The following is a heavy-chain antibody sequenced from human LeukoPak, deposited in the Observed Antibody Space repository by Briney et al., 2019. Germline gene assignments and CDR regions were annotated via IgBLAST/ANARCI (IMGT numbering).Heavy chain of an antibody. CDR2: ISYDGSNK. V-gene: IGHV3-30*04. Sequence: GRSLRLSCAASGFTFSSYAMHWVRQAPGKGLEWVAVISYDGSNKYYADSVKGRFTISRDNSKNTLYLQMNSLRAEDTAVYYCARGGYSGYDLSNYYYYMDVWGKGTTVTVSS. CDR1: GFTFSSYA. D-gene: IGHD5-12*01. J-gene: IGHJ6*03. CDR3: ARGGYSGYDLSNYYYYMDV.